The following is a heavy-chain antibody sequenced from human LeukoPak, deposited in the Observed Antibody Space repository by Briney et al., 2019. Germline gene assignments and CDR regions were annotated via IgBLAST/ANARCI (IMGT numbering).Heavy chain of an antibody. D-gene: IGHD1-1*01. V-gene: IGHV3-9*01. Sequence: PGRSLRLSCTASGFTFDDYAMHWVRQAPGKGLEWVSGISWTSGNIGYADSVEGRFTISRDNAKKSLYLQMNSLRAEDTALYYCAKTRGPKRHGDFDDWGQGTLVTVSS. J-gene: IGHJ4*02. CDR1: GFTFDDYA. CDR3: AKTRGPKRHGDFDD. CDR2: ISWTSGNI.